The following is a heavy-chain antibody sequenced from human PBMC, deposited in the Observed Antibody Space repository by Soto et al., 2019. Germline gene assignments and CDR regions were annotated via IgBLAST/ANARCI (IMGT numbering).Heavy chain of an antibody. D-gene: IGHD3-3*01. CDR3: AKDNEDFWSGYSSGNCFDP. V-gene: IGHV3-9*01. Sequence: SLRLSCAASAVTFDDYAMHWVRQAPGKGLEWVSGISWNGGSIGYADSVTGRFTISRDNAKNSLYLQMNSLRAEDTALYYCAKDNEDFWSGYSSGNCFDPWGKGTPGTGSS. CDR2: ISWNGGSI. CDR1: AVTFDDYA. J-gene: IGHJ5*02.